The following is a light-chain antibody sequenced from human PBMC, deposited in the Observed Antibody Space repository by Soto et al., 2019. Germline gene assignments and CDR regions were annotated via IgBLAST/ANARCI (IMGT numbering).Light chain of an antibody. J-gene: IGKJ5*01. CDR1: QHISTN. Sequence: EIAVTQSPATLSLSPGMRATLSCRASQHISTNLAGYQQQPGQAPRLLIYYASTRATGITARFSGRGSGTEFTLMISSLQSEEFAVYYCQQYNNWPPNTLGQGTRL. CDR3: QQYNNWPPNT. CDR2: YAS. V-gene: IGKV3-15*01.